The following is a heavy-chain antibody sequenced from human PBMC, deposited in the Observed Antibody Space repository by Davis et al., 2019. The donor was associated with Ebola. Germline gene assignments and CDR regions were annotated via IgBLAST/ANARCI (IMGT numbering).Heavy chain of an antibody. Sequence: AASVMVSCNTSAYTFTNYDVNWVRPAPGQGLEWMGWMNPNSGNTGYAEKFQGRVTMTKDTSMTTAYMELSSLTSEDTAVYYCARALNYFDSSGYYYFDVWGQGTLVTVSS. V-gene: IGHV1-8*01. CDR1: AYTFTNYD. CDR3: ARALNYFDSSGYYYFDV. CDR2: MNPNSGNT. J-gene: IGHJ4*02. D-gene: IGHD3-22*01.